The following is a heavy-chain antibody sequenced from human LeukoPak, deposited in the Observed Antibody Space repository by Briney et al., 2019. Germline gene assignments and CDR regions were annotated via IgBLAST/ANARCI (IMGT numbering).Heavy chain of an antibody. CDR1: GFTFSNNR. V-gene: IGHV3-53*01. Sequence: GGSLTLSCAASGFTFSNNRMSWVRQAPGKGLEWVSVIYSDGTAYYADSVKGRLTISRDNSKSTVYLQMKSLRADDTAVYYCVRDLTWGQGTLVTVSS. CDR3: VRDLT. J-gene: IGHJ5*02. CDR2: IYSDGTA.